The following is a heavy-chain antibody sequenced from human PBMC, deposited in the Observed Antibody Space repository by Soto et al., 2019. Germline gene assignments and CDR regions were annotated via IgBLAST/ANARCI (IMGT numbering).Heavy chain of an antibody. V-gene: IGHV3-30*18. Sequence: QVHLVESGGGVVQPGRSLRLSCAVSGFTFSAFGMHWVRQAPGKGLEWVAIISYDGILKYYADSVKGRFTISRDTSKGALYLQVSSLTPEDKAVYYGAKEFMVSGGDYASVNYYYGMDDWGHWTTFTDS. CDR1: GFTFSAFG. CDR3: AKEFMVSGGDYASVNYYYGMDD. CDR2: ISYDGILK. D-gene: IGHD3-10*01. J-gene: IGHJ6*02.